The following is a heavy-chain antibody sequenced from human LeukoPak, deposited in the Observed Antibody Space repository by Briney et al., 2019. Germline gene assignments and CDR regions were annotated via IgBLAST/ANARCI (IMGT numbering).Heavy chain of an antibody. Sequence: SETLSLSCTVSGGSISSGSYYWSWIRQPAGKGLEWIGRIYTSGSTNYNPSLKSRVTISVDTSKNQFSLKLTSVTAADTALYYCARQDTSGDAFDIWGQGTMVTVSS. J-gene: IGHJ3*02. CDR2: IYTSGST. D-gene: IGHD6-25*01. V-gene: IGHV4-61*02. CDR1: GGSISSGSYY. CDR3: ARQDTSGDAFDI.